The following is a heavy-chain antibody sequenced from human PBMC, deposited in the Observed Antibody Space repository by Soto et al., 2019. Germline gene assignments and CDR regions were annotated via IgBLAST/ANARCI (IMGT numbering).Heavy chain of an antibody. CDR2: IIPILGIA. V-gene: IGHV1-69*08. J-gene: IGHJ6*03. CDR3: ARDSLGYCSSTSCYLGYYYYYMDV. CDR1: GGTFSSYT. Sequence: QVQLGQSGAEVKKPGSSVKVSCKASGGTFSSYTISWVRQAPGQGLEWMGRIIPILGIANYAQKFQGRVTITADNSTSTAYMELSSLRSEDTAVYYCARDSLGYCSSTSCYLGYYYYYMDVWGKGTTVTVSS. D-gene: IGHD2-2*01.